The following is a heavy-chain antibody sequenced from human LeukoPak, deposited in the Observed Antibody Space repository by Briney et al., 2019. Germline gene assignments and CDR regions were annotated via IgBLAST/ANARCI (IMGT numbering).Heavy chain of an antibody. V-gene: IGHV3-20*04. Sequence: GGSLRLSCAASGFTFDDYGMSWVRQAPGKGLEWVSGINWNGGSTGYADSVKDRFTISRDNAKNSLYLQVNSLRAEDTALYYCARPMYSSSQGNYYYYYYMDVWGKGTTVTVSS. CDR2: INWNGGST. CDR3: ARPMYSSSQGNYYYYYYMDV. CDR1: GFTFDDYG. J-gene: IGHJ6*03. D-gene: IGHD6-13*01.